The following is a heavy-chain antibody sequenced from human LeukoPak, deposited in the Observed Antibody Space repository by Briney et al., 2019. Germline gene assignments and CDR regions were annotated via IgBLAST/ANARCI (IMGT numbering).Heavy chain of an antibody. CDR3: ARHIGGGIEDMDV. J-gene: IGHJ6*03. Sequence: PSETLSLTCTVSGGSIGTYYWSWVRQSPGTGLEWIGFIYVTGTRYNPYLQSRVTISVDRSRNQFFLKMTSVTAADTAVYYCARHIGGGIEDMDVWGRGTKVTVSS. D-gene: IGHD3-16*02. CDR2: IYVTGT. CDR1: GGSIGTYY. V-gene: IGHV4-59*08.